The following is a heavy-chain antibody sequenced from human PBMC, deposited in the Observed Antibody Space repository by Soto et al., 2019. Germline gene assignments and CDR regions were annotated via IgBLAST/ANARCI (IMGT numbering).Heavy chain of an antibody. CDR2: IWYDGSNK. Sequence: GGSLRLSCAASGFTFSSYGMHWVRQAPGKGLEWVAVIWYDGSNKYYADSVKGRFTISRDNSKNTLYLQMNSLRAEDTAVYYCARDPSGLAAAGTLDYWGQGTLVTVSS. V-gene: IGHV3-33*01. J-gene: IGHJ4*02. D-gene: IGHD6-13*01. CDR3: ARDPSGLAAAGTLDY. CDR1: GFTFSSYG.